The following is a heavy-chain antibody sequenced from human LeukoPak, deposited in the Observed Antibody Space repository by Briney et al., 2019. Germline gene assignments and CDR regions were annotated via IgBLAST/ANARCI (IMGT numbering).Heavy chain of an antibody. CDR2: ISSSSSYT. Sequence: GGSLRLSCAASGFTFSDYYMSWIRQAPGKGLEWVSYISSSSSYTNYADSVKDRFTISRDNAKNSLYLQMNSLRAEDTAVYYCARKWLYCSGGSCYYFDYWGQGTLVTVSS. CDR1: GFTFSDYY. J-gene: IGHJ4*02. V-gene: IGHV3-11*03. D-gene: IGHD2-15*01. CDR3: ARKWLYCSGGSCYYFDY.